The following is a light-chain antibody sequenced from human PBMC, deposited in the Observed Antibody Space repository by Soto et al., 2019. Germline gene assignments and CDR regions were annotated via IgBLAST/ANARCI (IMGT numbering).Light chain of an antibody. V-gene: IGKV3-11*01. Sequence: EHVLTQSPATLSLSPGERATLSCRASQSVSSYLAWYQQKPGQAPRLLIYDASNRATGIPARFSVSWSGTDVTINLGSLEPEDVAVYDGQQRSYWTITFGPGTRLEIK. J-gene: IGKJ5*01. CDR3: QQRSYWTIT. CDR1: QSVSSY. CDR2: DAS.